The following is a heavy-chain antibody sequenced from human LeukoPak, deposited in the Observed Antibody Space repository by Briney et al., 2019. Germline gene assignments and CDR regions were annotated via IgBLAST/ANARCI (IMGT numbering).Heavy chain of an antibody. V-gene: IGHV3-23*01. Sequence: GGSLRLSCAASGFTFSNYAMSWVRQAPGKGLEWVSAVSGSGDGRAGITYYADSVKGRFTISRDNSKNTLFLQLNSLRGDDTAVYYCAKAGSSSWYLDYWGQGTLVTVSS. CDR1: GFTFSNYA. D-gene: IGHD6-13*01. CDR3: AKAGSSSWYLDY. CDR2: VSGSGDGRAGIT. J-gene: IGHJ4*02.